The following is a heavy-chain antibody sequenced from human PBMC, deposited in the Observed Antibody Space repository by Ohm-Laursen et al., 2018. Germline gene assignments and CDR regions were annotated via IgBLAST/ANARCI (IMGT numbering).Heavy chain of an antibody. CDR2: IWHDGSNK. CDR3: ATLRGYYDSSN. J-gene: IGHJ4*02. V-gene: IGHV3-33*03. D-gene: IGHD3-22*01. Sequence: RSLRLSCAASGFTSSRYWMSWVRQAPGKGLEWVAIIWHDGSNKYYADSVKGRFTISRDNAKSTVYMQMNRLRAEDTAVYYCATLRGYYDSSNWGQGTPVTVSS. CDR1: GFTSSRYW.